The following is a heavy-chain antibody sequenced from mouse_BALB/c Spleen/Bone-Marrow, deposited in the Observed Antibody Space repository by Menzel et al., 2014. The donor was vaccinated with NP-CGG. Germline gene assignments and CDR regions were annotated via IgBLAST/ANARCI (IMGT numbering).Heavy chain of an antibody. D-gene: IGHD3-3*01. CDR2: IDPYYGGT. CDR3: ARVGDNRHFDV. CDR1: DYSFTGYN. J-gene: IGHJ1*01. V-gene: IGHV1-39*01. Sequence: VQLQQSGPELEKPGASVKISCKASDYSFTGYNINWVKQTNGKSLEWIGNIDPYYGGTDYNQKFKGKATLTVDRSSSTAYMQLKSLTSDDSAVYYCARVGDNRHFDVWGAGTTVTVSS.